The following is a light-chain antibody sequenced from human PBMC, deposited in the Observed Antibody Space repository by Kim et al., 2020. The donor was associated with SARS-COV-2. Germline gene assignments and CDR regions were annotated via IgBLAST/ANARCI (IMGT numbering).Light chain of an antibody. CDR2: AAS. J-gene: IGKJ2*01. CDR1: QDISNY. V-gene: IGKV1-33*01. Sequence: SASVGDRVTIACQASQDISNYLIWYQQKPGKAPKLLIYAASNLQTGVPSRFSGSGSGTDFAFTISGLQPEDIATYYCQQYHNLPYTFGQGTKLEI. CDR3: QQYHNLPYT.